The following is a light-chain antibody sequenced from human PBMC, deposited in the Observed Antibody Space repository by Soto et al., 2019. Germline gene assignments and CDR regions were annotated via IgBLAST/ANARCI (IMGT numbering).Light chain of an antibody. V-gene: IGKV1-5*03. CDR1: QTISSW. CDR2: KAS. J-gene: IGKJ1*01. CDR3: QPDNSNSEA. Sequence: DMKMSKNPTTLSGSVGDRVTITCRASQTISSWLAWYQQKPGKAPKLLIYKASTLKSGVPSRFSGSGSGTEFTLTISSLQSDDFANNYCQPDNSNSEAFGQGTKVDIK.